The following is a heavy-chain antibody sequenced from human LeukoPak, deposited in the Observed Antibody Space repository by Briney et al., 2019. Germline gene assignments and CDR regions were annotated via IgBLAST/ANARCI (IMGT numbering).Heavy chain of an antibody. CDR2: ISSSSSYI. D-gene: IGHD2-15*01. J-gene: IGHJ1*01. CDR3: ARGSAVDCSGGSCYSDFQH. CDR1: GFTFSSYS. V-gene: IGHV3-21*01. Sequence: GGSLRLSCAASGFTFSSYSMNWVRQAPGKGLEWVSSISSSSSYIYYADSVKVRFTISRDNAKNSLYLQMNSLRAEDTAVYYCARGSAVDCSGGSCYSDFQHWGQGTLVTVSS.